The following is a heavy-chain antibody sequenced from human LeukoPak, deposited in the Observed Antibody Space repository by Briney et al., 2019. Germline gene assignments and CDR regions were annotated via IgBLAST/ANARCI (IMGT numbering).Heavy chain of an antibody. J-gene: IGHJ4*02. D-gene: IGHD4-23*01. Sequence: GGSLRLSCAASGFTFSSNWMSWVRQAPGKGLEWVANIKQDGSEKYYVDSVKGRFTISRDNAKNSLYLQMNSLRAEDTAVYYCARGTGGTRGYWGQGTLVTVSS. CDR1: GFTFSSNW. CDR3: ARGTGGTRGY. CDR2: IKQDGSEK. V-gene: IGHV3-7*01.